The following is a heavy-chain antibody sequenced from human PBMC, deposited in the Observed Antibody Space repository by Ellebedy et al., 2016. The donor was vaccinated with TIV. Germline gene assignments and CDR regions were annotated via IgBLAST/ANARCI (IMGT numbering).Heavy chain of an antibody. CDR3: ASFPRADCSGGSCYSDYSWFDP. CDR2: INPNSGGT. D-gene: IGHD2-15*01. J-gene: IGHJ5*02. V-gene: IGHV1-2*02. Sequence: ASVKVSXXASGYTFTSYAMHWVRQAPGQGLEWMGWINPNSGGTNYAQKFQGRVTMTRDTSISTAYMELSRLRSDDTAVYYCASFPRADCSGGSCYSDYSWFDPWGQGTLVTVSS. CDR1: GYTFTSYA.